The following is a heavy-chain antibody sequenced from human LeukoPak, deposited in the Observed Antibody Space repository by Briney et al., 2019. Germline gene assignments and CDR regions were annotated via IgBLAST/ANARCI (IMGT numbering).Heavy chain of an antibody. CDR1: GFTFSSYA. Sequence: PGGSLRLSCAASGFTFSSYAMSWVRQAPGKGLEWVSAISGSGGSTYYADSVKGRFTISRDNSKNTLYLQMNSLRAEDTAVYYCAKVQSTVTYYYYYGMDVWGQGTTVTVSS. CDR3: AKVQSTVTYYYYYGMDV. V-gene: IGHV3-23*01. D-gene: IGHD4-17*01. CDR2: ISGSGGST. J-gene: IGHJ6*02.